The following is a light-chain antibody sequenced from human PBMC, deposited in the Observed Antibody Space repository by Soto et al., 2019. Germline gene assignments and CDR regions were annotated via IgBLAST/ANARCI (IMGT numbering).Light chain of an antibody. CDR3: SSYTSSSTWV. J-gene: IGLJ3*02. V-gene: IGLV2-14*01. Sequence: QSALTQPASVSGSPGQSITISCTGTSSDVGGYNYVSWYQQHPDKAPKLMIYEVKYRPSGVSNRFSGSKSGNTASLTISGLQAEEDAVYYCSSYTSSSTWVFGGGTKLTVL. CDR1: SSDVGGYNY. CDR2: EVK.